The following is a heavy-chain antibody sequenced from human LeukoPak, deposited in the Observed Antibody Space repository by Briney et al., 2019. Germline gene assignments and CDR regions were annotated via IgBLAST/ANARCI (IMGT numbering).Heavy chain of an antibody. V-gene: IGHV4-39*01. CDR1: GGSISSSTYY. CDR2: IYYSGST. J-gene: IGHJ4*02. D-gene: IGHD1-14*01. Sequence: PSETLSLTCTVSGGSISSSTYYWGWIRQPPGKGLEWIGSIYYSGSTYYNPSLKSRVTISVDTSKNQFSLKLSSVTAADTAVYYCARPDPGLKVDYWGQGTLVTVSS. CDR3: ARPDPGLKVDY.